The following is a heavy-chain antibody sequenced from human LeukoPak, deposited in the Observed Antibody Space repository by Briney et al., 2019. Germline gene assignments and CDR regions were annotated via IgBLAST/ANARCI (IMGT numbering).Heavy chain of an antibody. Sequence: GESLKTSCKGSGYSFTSYWIGWVRQMPGKGLEWMGIIYPGDSDTRYSPSFQGQVTISADKSISTAYLQWSSLKASDTAMYYCARRDEGCSCTSCYEGRTYNWFDPWGQGTLVTVSS. V-gene: IGHV5-51*01. CDR1: GYSFTSYW. CDR3: ARRDEGCSCTSCYEGRTYNWFDP. D-gene: IGHD2-2*01. CDR2: IYPGDSDT. J-gene: IGHJ5*02.